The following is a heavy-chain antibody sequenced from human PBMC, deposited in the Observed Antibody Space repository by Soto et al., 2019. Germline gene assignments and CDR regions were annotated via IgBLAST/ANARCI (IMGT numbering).Heavy chain of an antibody. CDR3: ARYSSWFDFDY. CDR1: GGSISSYY. V-gene: IGHV4-59*01. CDR2: IYYSGSA. D-gene: IGHD6-13*01. Sequence: SETLSLTCTVSGGSISSYYWSWIRQPPGKGLEWIGYIYYSGSANYNPSLKSRVTISVDTSKNQFSLKLSSVTAADTAVYYCARYSSWFDFDYWGQGTLVTVSS. J-gene: IGHJ4*02.